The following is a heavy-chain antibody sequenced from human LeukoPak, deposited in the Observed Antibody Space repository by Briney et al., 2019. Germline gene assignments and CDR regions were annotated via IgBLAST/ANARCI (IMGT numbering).Heavy chain of an antibody. D-gene: IGHD6-19*01. J-gene: IGHJ4*02. V-gene: IGHV1-46*01. CDR3: ARALLAVAAPSNYYFDY. CDR2: INPSGGST. Sequence: ASVKVSCKASGYTFTSYYMHWVRQAPGQGLEWMGIINPSGGSTSYAQKFQGRVTMTRDTSTSTVYMELSSLRSEDTAVYYCARALLAVAAPSNYYFDYWGQGTLVTVSS. CDR1: GYTFTSYY.